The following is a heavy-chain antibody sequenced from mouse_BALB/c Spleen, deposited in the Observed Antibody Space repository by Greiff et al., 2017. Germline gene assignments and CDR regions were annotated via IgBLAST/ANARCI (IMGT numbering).Heavy chain of an antibody. J-gene: IGHJ1*01. Sequence: EVQRVESGGGLVKPGGSLKLSCAASGFAFSSYDMSWVRQTPEKRLEWVASISSGGGSTYYPDTVKGRFTISRDNAKNTLYLQMSSLKSEDTAMYYCARRSGNYYWYCDVWGAGTTVTVSS. CDR2: ISSGGGST. D-gene: IGHD2-1*01. CDR3: ARRSGNYYWYCDV. V-gene: IGHV5-12-1*01. CDR1: GFAFSSYD.